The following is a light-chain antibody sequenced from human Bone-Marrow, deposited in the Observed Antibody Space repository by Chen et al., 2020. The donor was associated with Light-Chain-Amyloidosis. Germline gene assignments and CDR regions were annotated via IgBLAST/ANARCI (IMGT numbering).Light chain of an antibody. CDR2: DDS. Sequence: SYVLTQPSSVSVALGQTATIACGGNNIGSTSVHWYQQTPGQAPLLVVYDDSDLPSGIPERLSGSNAGTTATLTISRVEAGDEADYYCQVWDRSSDRPVFGGGTKLTVL. CDR3: QVWDRSSDRPV. J-gene: IGLJ3*02. V-gene: IGLV3-21*02. CDR1: NIGSTS.